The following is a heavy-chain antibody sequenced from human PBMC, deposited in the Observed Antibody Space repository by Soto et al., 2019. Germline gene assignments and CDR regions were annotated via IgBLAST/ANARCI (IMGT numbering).Heavy chain of an antibody. Sequence: GGSLRLSCAASGFTFSSYGMHWVRQAPGKGLEWVAVIWYDGSNKYYADSVKGRFTISRDNSKNTLYLQMNSLRAEDTAVYYCAIGTDIVLMVYATDAFDIWGQGTMVT. D-gene: IGHD2-8*01. CDR2: IWYDGSNK. CDR3: AIGTDIVLMVYATDAFDI. J-gene: IGHJ3*02. V-gene: IGHV3-33*01. CDR1: GFTFSSYG.